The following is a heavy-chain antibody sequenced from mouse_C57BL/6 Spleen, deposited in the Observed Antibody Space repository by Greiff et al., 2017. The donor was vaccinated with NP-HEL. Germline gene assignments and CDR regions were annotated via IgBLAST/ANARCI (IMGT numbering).Heavy chain of an antibody. V-gene: IGHV1-80*01. CDR3: ARSRIRVYYFDY. Sequence: LVESGAELVKPGASVKISCKASGYAFSSYWMNWVKQRPGKGLEWIGQIYPGDGDTNFNGKFKGKATLTADKSSSTAYMQLSSLTSEDSAVYFCARSRIRVYYFDYWGQGTTLTVSS. J-gene: IGHJ2*01. CDR2: IYPGDGDT. CDR1: GYAFSSYW. D-gene: IGHD2-4*01.